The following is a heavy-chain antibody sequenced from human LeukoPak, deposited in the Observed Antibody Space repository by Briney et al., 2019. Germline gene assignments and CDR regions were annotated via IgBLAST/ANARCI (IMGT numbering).Heavy chain of an antibody. V-gene: IGHV3-66*01. CDR3: ACPTHNNYYYDSSGYLVY. CDR2: IYSGSST. J-gene: IGHJ4*02. CDR1: GFTVSSNY. Sequence: GGSLRLSCAASGFTVSSNYMSWVRQAPGKGLEWVSVIYSGSSTYYADSVKGRFTISRDNSKNTLYLQMNSLRAEDTAVYYCACPTHNNYYYDSSGYLVYWGQGTLVTVSS. D-gene: IGHD3-22*01.